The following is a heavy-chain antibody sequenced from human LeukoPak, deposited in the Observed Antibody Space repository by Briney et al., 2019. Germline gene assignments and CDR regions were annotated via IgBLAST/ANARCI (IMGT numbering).Heavy chain of an antibody. CDR3: ARGSTYYDILTGPRAGYYFDY. V-gene: IGHV4-34*01. D-gene: IGHD3-9*01. J-gene: IGHJ4*02. CDR1: GGSFSGYY. Sequence: SETLSLTCAVYGGSFSGYYWSWIRQPPGKGLEWIGEINHSGSTNYNPSLKSRVTISVDTSKNQFSLKLSSVTAADTAVYYSARGSTYYDILTGPRAGYYFDYWGQGTLVTVSS. CDR2: INHSGST.